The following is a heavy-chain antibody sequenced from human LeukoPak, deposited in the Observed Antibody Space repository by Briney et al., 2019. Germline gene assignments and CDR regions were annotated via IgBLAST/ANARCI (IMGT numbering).Heavy chain of an antibody. Sequence: PSETLSLTCTVSGGSISSGGYYWSWIRQHPGMGLEWIGYIYYSGSTYYNPSLKSRVTISVDTSKNQFSLKLSSVTAADTAVYYCARALYSSSWPFDYWGQGTLVTVSS. J-gene: IGHJ4*02. D-gene: IGHD6-13*01. CDR1: GGSISSGGYY. V-gene: IGHV4-31*03. CDR2: IYYSGST. CDR3: ARALYSSSWPFDY.